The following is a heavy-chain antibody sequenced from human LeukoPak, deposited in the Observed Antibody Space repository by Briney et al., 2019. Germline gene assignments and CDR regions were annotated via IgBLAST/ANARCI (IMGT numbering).Heavy chain of an antibody. D-gene: IGHD6-6*01. J-gene: IGHJ4*02. V-gene: IGHV4-31*03. CDR3: ARIERSSYSLGFDY. Sequence: SETLSLTCTVSGVSSSSGGYYWSWIRQHPGKGLEWIGHIYYSGTSFYNPSLTSRVTISVDTSKNQFSLKLTSVNDADTAVYYCARIERSSYSLGFDYWGQGTLVTVSS. CDR2: IYYSGTS. CDR1: GVSSSSGGYY.